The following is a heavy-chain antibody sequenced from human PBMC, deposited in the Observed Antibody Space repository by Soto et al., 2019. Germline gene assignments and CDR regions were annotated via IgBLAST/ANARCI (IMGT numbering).Heavy chain of an antibody. D-gene: IGHD2-2*01. CDR3: ARGGDCISTSCTGIWFDP. V-gene: IGHV4-30-2*01. CDR2: IYHSGTT. CDR1: GGSISSRGYS. Sequence: SSETLSLTCAVSGGSISSRGYSWTWIRQPPGKGLEWIGYIYHSGTTYYNPSLKSRVTISLDRSKNQFSLNLSSITAADTAVYYCARGGDCISTSCTGIWFDPWGQGTLVTVSS. J-gene: IGHJ5*02.